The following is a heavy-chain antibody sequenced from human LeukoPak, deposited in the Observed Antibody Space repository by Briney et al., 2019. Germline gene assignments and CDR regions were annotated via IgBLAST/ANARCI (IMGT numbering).Heavy chain of an antibody. V-gene: IGHV4-59*01. J-gene: IGHJ4*02. D-gene: IGHD4-23*01. CDR2: IYHSGST. CDR3: ARGNGGNSFDY. Sequence: SETPSLTCTVSGGSISSYYWSWIRQAPGKGLEWIGYIYHSGSTNYNPSLKSRVSISVDKSKNQFSLKLSSVTAADTAVYYCARGNGGNSFDYWGQGTLVTVSS. CDR1: GGSISSYY.